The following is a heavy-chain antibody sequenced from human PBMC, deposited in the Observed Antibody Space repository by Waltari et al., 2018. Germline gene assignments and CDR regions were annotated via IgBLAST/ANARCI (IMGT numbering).Heavy chain of an antibody. CDR3: ARGEGTRPFDY. J-gene: IGHJ4*02. Sequence: EVQLMESGGGLVQPGGSLRLSCAASGFTFSSYWMSWVRQAPGKGLEWVANIKQDGSAKYYVDSVKCRFTISRDNAKNSLYLQMNSLRAEDTAVYYCARGEGTRPFDYWGQGTLVTVSS. CDR2: IKQDGSAK. D-gene: IGHD1-1*01. V-gene: IGHV3-7*01. CDR1: GFTFSSYW.